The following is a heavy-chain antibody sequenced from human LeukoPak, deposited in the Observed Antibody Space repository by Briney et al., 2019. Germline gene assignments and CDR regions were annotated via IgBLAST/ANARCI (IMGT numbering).Heavy chain of an antibody. CDR1: GFTFSSYW. J-gene: IGHJ4*02. V-gene: IGHV3-74*01. CDR2: INSDGSST. D-gene: IGHD3-9*01. Sequence: GGSLRLSCAASGFTFSSYWMHWVRQAPGKGLVWVSRINSDGSSTSYADSVKGRFTISRDNTKNTLYPQMNSLRAEDTAVYYCARGGYQGLRYFDPHEIFDYWGQGTLVTVSS. CDR3: ARGGYQGLRYFDPHEIFDY.